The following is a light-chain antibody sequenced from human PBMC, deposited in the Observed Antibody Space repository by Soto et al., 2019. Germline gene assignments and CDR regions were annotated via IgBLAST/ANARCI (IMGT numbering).Light chain of an antibody. Sequence: QTVVTQPPSASGTPGQRVTISCSGGSSNIGSNTINWYQQLPGTAPKLLIYANNQRPSGVPDRFSGSKSGTSASLAISGLQSEDESEYYCAAWDDRMNGVIFGGGTKVTAL. V-gene: IGLV1-44*01. CDR3: AAWDDRMNGVI. CDR1: SSNIGSNT. J-gene: IGLJ2*01. CDR2: ANN.